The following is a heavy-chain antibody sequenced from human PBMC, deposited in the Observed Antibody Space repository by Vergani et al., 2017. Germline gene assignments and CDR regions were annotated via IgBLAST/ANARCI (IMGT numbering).Heavy chain of an antibody. CDR3: ARVGWDNWNDGYFDY. CDR2: INHSGST. V-gene: IGHV4-34*01. J-gene: IGHJ4*02. CDR1: GGSFSGYY. Sequence: QVQLQQWGAGLLKPSETLSLTCAVYGGSFSGYYWSWIRQPPGKGLEWIGEINHSGSTNYNPSLKSRVTISVDTSKNQFSLKLSSVTAADTAVYYCARVGWDNWNDGYFDYWGQGTLVTVSS. D-gene: IGHD1-20*01.